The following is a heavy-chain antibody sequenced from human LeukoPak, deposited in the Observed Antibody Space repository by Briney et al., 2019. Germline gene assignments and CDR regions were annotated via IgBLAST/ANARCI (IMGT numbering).Heavy chain of an antibody. V-gene: IGHV3-66*02. J-gene: IGHJ6*03. Sequence: PGGSLRLSCAASGFTVSSNYMSWVRQAPGKGLEWVSVIYSGGSTYYADSVKGRFTISRDNSKNTLYLQMNSLRAEDTAVYYCARVITYYDFWSGSGYMDDWGKGTTVTVSS. CDR3: ARVITYYDFWSGSGYMDD. CDR2: IYSGGST. D-gene: IGHD3-3*01. CDR1: GFTVSSNY.